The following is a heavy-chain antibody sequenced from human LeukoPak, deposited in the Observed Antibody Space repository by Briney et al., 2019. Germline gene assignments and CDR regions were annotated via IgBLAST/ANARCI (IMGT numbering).Heavy chain of an antibody. Sequence: SVKVSCKASGGTFSSHAISWVRQAPGQGLEWMGRIIPIFGTANYAQKFQGRVTITTDESTSTAYMELSSLRSEDTAVYYCARGPMIVVVRFDYWGQGTLVTVSS. D-gene: IGHD3-22*01. CDR2: IIPIFGTA. CDR1: GGTFSSHA. CDR3: ARGPMIVVVRFDY. J-gene: IGHJ4*02. V-gene: IGHV1-69*05.